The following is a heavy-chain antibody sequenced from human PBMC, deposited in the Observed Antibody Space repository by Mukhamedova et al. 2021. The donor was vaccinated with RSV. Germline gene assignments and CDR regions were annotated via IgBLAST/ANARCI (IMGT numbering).Heavy chain of an antibody. V-gene: IGHV3-30*02. CDR3: AKNRISGSYFFDS. J-gene: IGHJ4*02. Sequence: GWVTFIRFDGSYKYYADSVKGRFTISRDNSKNTLYLEMNSLRPEDTAVYYCAKNRISGSYFFDSWGQGTLVTASS. D-gene: IGHD1-26*01. CDR2: IRFDGSYK.